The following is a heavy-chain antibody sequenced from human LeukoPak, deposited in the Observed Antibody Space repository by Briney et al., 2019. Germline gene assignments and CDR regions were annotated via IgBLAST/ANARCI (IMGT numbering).Heavy chain of an antibody. J-gene: IGHJ5*02. D-gene: IGHD1-26*01. CDR1: GGSISSGSYY. V-gene: IGHV4-61*02. CDR2: IYTSGST. Sequence: PSQTLSLTCTVSGGSISSGSYYWSWIRQPAGKGLEWIGRIYTSGSTNYNPSLKSRVTISVDTSKNQFSLKLSSVTAADTAVYYCAREIVGATWGDWFDPWGQGTLFTVSS. CDR3: AREIVGATWGDWFDP.